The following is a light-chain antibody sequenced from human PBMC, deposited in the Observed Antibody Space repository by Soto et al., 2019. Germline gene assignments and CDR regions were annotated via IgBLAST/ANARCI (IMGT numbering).Light chain of an antibody. CDR2: DAS. CDR3: QQYANLPIT. V-gene: IGKV1-33*01. Sequence: DIQMTQSPSSLSASVGDRVTIACHASQDINNYLTWYRQNPGKAPKILIYDASNLATGVPSRFSGSGSGTDFTFTISSLQPEDIATYYCQQYANLPITFGQGTRLEI. CDR1: QDINNY. J-gene: IGKJ5*01.